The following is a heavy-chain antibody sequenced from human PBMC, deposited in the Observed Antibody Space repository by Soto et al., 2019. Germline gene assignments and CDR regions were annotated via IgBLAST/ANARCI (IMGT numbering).Heavy chain of an antibody. CDR3: GRGPSPRAPAGGTPYYYAMDV. J-gene: IGHJ6*02. CDR2: MNPINGAT. V-gene: IGHV1-8*02. CDR1: GYDFTAYD. D-gene: IGHD6-13*01. Sequence: GASVKVSCKASGYDFTAYDINWVREASGQGLEWMGWMNPINGATGSARRFQGRVSMTRNTATGTACMELTSLRLDDTAVYYCGRGPSPRAPAGGTPYYYAMDVWGQGTTVTVSS.